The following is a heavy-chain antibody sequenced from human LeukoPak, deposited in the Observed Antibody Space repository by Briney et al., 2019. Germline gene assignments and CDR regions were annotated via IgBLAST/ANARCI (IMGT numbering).Heavy chain of an antibody. Sequence: GGSLRLSCAAPGFTFSSYSMNWVRQAPGKGLEWVSSISSRSSYIYYADSVKGRFTISRDNAKNSLYLQMNSLRAEDTAVYYCARDLAAPKWFDPWGQGTLVTVSS. V-gene: IGHV3-21*01. CDR2: ISSRSSYI. CDR1: GFTFSSYS. CDR3: ARDLAAPKWFDP. D-gene: IGHD6-13*01. J-gene: IGHJ5*02.